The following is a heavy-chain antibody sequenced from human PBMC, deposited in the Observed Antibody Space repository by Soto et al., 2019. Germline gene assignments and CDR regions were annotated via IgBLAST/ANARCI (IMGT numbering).Heavy chain of an antibody. Sequence: GGSLRLSCAASGFTFSSYGMHWVRQAPGKGLEWVAVISYDGSNKYYADSVKGRFTISRDNSKNTLYLQMNSLRAEDTAVYYCAKDLYYYGSGSYYFDYWGHGTLVTVSS. CDR2: ISYDGSNK. CDR3: AKDLYYYGSGSYYFDY. V-gene: IGHV3-30*18. CDR1: GFTFSSYG. J-gene: IGHJ4*01. D-gene: IGHD3-10*01.